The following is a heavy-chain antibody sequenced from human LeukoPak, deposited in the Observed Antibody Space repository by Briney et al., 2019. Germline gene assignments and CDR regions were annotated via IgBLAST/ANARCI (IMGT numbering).Heavy chain of an antibody. CDR1: GYTFTGYY. V-gene: IGHV1-2*02. D-gene: IGHD6-19*01. CDR2: INPNSGVT. Sequence: GASVMVPCKASGYTFTGYYMHWVRQAPGQGLEWMGWINPNSGVTNYAQKFQGRVTMTRDTSISTAYMELSRLRSDDTAVYYCARVGSGWYLFYFDYWGQGTLFTASS. J-gene: IGHJ4*02. CDR3: ARVGSGWYLFYFDY.